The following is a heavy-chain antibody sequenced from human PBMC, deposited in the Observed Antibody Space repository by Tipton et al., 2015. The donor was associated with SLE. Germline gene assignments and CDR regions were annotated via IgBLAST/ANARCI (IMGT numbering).Heavy chain of an antibody. CDR3: ARRGPGDAFDI. CDR2: ISSSGSTI. J-gene: IGHJ3*02. D-gene: IGHD1-1*01. Sequence: SLRLSCAASGFTFSSYEMNWVRQAPGKGLEWVSYISSSGSTIYYADSVKGRFTISRDNAKNSLYLQMNSLRAEDTAVYYCARRGPGDAFDIWGQGTMVTVSS. V-gene: IGHV3-48*03. CDR1: GFTFSSYE.